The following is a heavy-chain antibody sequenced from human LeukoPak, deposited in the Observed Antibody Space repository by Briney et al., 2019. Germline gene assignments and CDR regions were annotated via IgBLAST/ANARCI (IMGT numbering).Heavy chain of an antibody. V-gene: IGHV1-2*06. D-gene: IGHD6-13*01. J-gene: IGHJ5*02. Sequence: ASVKVSCKASGYTFTGYYMHWVRQAPGQGLEWMGRINPNSGGTNYAQKFQGRVTMIRDTSISTAYMELSRLRSDDTAVYYCARGYSSSWGNWFDPWGQGTLVTVSS. CDR2: INPNSGGT. CDR1: GYTFTGYY. CDR3: ARGYSSSWGNWFDP.